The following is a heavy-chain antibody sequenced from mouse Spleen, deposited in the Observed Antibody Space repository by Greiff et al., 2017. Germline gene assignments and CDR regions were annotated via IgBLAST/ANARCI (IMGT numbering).Heavy chain of an antibody. CDR1: GYTFTSYW. D-gene: IGHD2-3*01. Sequence: QVQLQQSGAELVKPGASVKLSCKASGYTFTSYWMHWVKQRPGQGLEWIGEINPSNGRTNYNEKFKSKGTLTVDTSSSTAYMHLSSLTSEDSAVYYCTRSGDGYSAWFAYWGQGTLVTVSA. J-gene: IGHJ3*01. CDR2: INPSNGRT. CDR3: TRSGDGYSAWFAY. V-gene: IGHV1S81*02.